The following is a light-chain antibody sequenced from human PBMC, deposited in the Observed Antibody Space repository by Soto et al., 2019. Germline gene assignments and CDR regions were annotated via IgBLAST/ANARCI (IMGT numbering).Light chain of an antibody. J-gene: IGKJ1*01. CDR3: QHRSNWPGT. CDR2: GAS. Sequence: EIVLTQSPATLSVSPVERVILSCMASQSVDISLAWYQQKPGQAPRLLIYGASTRATDMPGTFSGRGSGTDFTLTISSLEPEDFAVYYCQHRSNWPGTFGQGTKVDIK. CDR1: QSVDIS. V-gene: IGKV3-11*01.